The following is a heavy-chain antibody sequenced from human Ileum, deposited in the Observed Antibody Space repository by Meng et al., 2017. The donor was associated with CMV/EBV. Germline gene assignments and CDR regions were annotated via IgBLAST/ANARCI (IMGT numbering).Heavy chain of an antibody. V-gene: IGHV4-4*07. CDR1: GGPISTYC. CDR2: ICGTGTI. CDR3: ARRVREVRERSWENWLTP. J-gene: IGHJ5*02. Sequence: GRLQGSGPGLVTPSETLALIWTVAGGPISTYCWNWIRQSAGKRLEWIGRICGTGTIQYNPSFKSRLTLSLDTSKSQFSLRLTSVTAADTAVYFCARRVREVRERSWENWLTPWGQGILVTVSS. D-gene: IGHD3-10*01.